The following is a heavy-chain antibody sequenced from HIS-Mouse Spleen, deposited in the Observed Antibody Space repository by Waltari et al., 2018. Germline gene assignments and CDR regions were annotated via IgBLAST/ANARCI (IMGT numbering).Heavy chain of an antibody. V-gene: IGHV3-21*01. D-gene: IGHD3-10*01. Sequence: EVQLVESGGGLVKPGGSLRLSCAASGFTFSSYSMNWVRQAPGKGLEWVSSISSSSSYIYYADSVKGRFTISRDNAKNSLYLQMNSLRAEDTAVYYCARDALWFGELLADYWGQGTLVTVSS. CDR2: ISSSSSYI. CDR1: GFTFSSYS. CDR3: ARDALWFGELLADY. J-gene: IGHJ4*02.